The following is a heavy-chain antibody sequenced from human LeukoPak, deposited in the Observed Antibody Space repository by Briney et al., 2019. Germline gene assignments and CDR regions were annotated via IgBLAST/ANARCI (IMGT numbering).Heavy chain of an antibody. CDR3: ARGSLFEYYYDSSGSPHAFDI. Sequence: GGSLRLSCAASGFTVSSNYMSWVRQAPGKGLDWVSVIYSGGSTYYADSVKGRFTISRDNSKNTLYLQMNSLRAEDTAVYYCARGSLFEYYYDSSGSPHAFDIWGQGTMVTVSS. J-gene: IGHJ3*02. D-gene: IGHD3-22*01. CDR1: GFTVSSNY. V-gene: IGHV3-66*02. CDR2: IYSGGST.